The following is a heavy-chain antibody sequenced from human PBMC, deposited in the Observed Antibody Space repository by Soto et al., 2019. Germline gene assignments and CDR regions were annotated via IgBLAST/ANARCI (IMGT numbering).Heavy chain of an antibody. CDR2: FDPEDGET. D-gene: IGHD1-26*01. J-gene: IGHJ4*02. Sequence: GASVKVSCKVSGYTLTELSLHWVRQAPGKGLEWMGGFDPEDGETIYAQKFQGRVTMTEDTSTDTAYMELNSLRSEDTAVYYCAGDNEWEPYYFDYWGQGTLVTVSS. CDR1: GYTLTELS. CDR3: AGDNEWEPYYFDY. V-gene: IGHV1-24*01.